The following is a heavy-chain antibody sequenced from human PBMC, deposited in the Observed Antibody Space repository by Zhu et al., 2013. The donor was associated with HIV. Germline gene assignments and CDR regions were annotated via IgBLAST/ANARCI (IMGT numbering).Heavy chain of an antibody. D-gene: IGHD6-25*01. CDR3: ARRLEYSTGRGLDV. V-gene: IGHV4-4*02. CDR2: IWDSGSA. J-gene: IGHJ6*02. CDR1: GASITKTNW. Sequence: VQLQESGPGLVKPSGTLSLTCGVSGASITKTNWWSWVRQPPGRGLEWIGEIWDSGSANYSPSLKSRVTMSVDDSKNQFSLTLRSVTAADTAVYYCARRLEYSTGRGLDVWGQGTTVTVSS.